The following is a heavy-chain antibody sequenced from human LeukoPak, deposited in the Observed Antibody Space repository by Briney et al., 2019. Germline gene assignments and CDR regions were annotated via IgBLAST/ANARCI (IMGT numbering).Heavy chain of an antibody. CDR3: ARGGGYSGYDVYYFDY. D-gene: IGHD5-12*01. Sequence: PGGSLRLSCAASGFTFSDHYMDWVRQAPGKELEWVGRTRNKANSYTTEYAASVKGRFTISRDDSKNSLYLQMNSLKTEDTAVYYCARGGGYSGYDVYYFDYWGQGTLVTVSS. CDR1: GFTFSDHY. J-gene: IGHJ4*02. CDR2: TRNKANSYTT. V-gene: IGHV3-72*01.